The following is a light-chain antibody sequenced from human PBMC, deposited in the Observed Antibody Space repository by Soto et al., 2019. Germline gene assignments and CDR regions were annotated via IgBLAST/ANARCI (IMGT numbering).Light chain of an antibody. J-gene: IGLJ2*01. CDR2: DVT. Sequence: QSALTQAASVSGSPGQSITISCTGTSSDVGGYNYVSWYQQYPGKAPKLLIYDVTNRPSGVSRRFSGSKSGNTASLTISVLQAEDEADYYCSSYSSSSTRVFGGGTKFTVL. CDR3: SSYSSSSTRV. V-gene: IGLV2-14*01. CDR1: SSDVGGYNY.